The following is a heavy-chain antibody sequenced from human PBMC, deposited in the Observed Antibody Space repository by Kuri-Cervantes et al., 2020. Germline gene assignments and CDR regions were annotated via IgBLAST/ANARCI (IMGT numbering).Heavy chain of an antibody. Sequence: LSLTCAASGFTFDDYAMHWVRQAPGKGLEWVSGISWNSGSIGYADSVKGRFTISRDNAKNSLYLQMNSLRAEDTAVYYCARFTYYYDSSGSRFDYWGQGTLVTVSS. D-gene: IGHD3-22*01. CDR1: GFTFDDYA. J-gene: IGHJ4*02. CDR3: ARFTYYYDSSGSRFDY. CDR2: ISWNSGSI. V-gene: IGHV3-9*01.